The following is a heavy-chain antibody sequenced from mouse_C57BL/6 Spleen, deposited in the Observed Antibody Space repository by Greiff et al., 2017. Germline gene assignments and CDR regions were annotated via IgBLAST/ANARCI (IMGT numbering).Heavy chain of an antibody. CDR1: GYTFTSYW. J-gene: IGHJ3*01. V-gene: IGHV1-55*01. CDR3: ARTPSYGSSPWFAY. D-gene: IGHD1-1*01. Sequence: VQLQQSGAELVKPGASVKMSCKASGYTFTSYWITWVKQRPGQGLEWIGDIYPGSGSTNYNEKFKSKATLTVDTSSSTAYMQLSSLTSEDSAVYYCARTPSYGSSPWFAYWGQGTLVTVSA. CDR2: IYPGSGST.